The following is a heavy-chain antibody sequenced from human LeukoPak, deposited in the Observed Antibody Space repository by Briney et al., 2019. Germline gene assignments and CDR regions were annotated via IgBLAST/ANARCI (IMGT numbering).Heavy chain of an antibody. CDR2: ISTSGST. CDR3: ARQEYSSPLYNWFDP. J-gene: IGHJ5*02. V-gene: IGHV4-4*09. CDR1: GGSISSYY. D-gene: IGHD6-6*01. Sequence: SETLSLTCTVSGGSISSYYWSWIRQPPGKGLEWIGHISTSGSTIYNPSLKSRVTISTDTSKNQFSLKLSSVTAAGTAVYYCARQEYSSPLYNWFDPWGQGTLVTVSS.